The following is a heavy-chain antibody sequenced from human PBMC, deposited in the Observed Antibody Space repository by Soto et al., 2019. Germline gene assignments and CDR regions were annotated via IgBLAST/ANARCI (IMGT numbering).Heavy chain of an antibody. CDR1: GGTFSTYA. Sequence: QVQLVQSGAEVKKPESSVKVSCKAPGGTFSTYAISWVRQAPGQGPEWMGGIIPMFGTANYAQRFQDRVTINADESTNTVYMELSSLRSEDTAVYFCASGIQLWLRRINNGYSGWGQGTLVTVSS. V-gene: IGHV1-69*12. D-gene: IGHD5-18*01. J-gene: IGHJ4*02. CDR2: IIPMFGTA. CDR3: ASGIQLWLRRINNGYSG.